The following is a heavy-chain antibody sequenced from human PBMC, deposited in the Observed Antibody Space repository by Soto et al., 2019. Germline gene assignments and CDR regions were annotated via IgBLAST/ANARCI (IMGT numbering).Heavy chain of an antibody. CDR2: IYSGGST. D-gene: IGHD4-17*01. V-gene: IGHV3-53*01. J-gene: IGHJ4*02. CDR3: AATVTTLDY. CDR1: EFTVSSKY. Sequence: WGYLGVPSASPEFTVSSKYMAWVRQAPGKGLEWVSVIYSGGSTYYADSVKGRFTISRDNSKNTLYLQMNSLRAEDTAVYYCAATVTTLDYWGQGTLVTVSS.